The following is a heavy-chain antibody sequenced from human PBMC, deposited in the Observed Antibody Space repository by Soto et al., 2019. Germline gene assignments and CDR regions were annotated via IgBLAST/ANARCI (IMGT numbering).Heavy chain of an antibody. V-gene: IGHV3-33*01. D-gene: IGHD5-18*01. Sequence: GGSLRLSCAASGFTFSSYGMHWVRQAPGKGLEWVAVIWYDGSNKYYADSVKGRFTISRDNSKNTLYLQMNSLRAEDTAVYYCARDPRGYSYGAKRSNYYYYGMDVWGQGTTVTVSS. CDR2: IWYDGSNK. J-gene: IGHJ6*02. CDR3: ARDPRGYSYGAKRSNYYYYGMDV. CDR1: GFTFSSYG.